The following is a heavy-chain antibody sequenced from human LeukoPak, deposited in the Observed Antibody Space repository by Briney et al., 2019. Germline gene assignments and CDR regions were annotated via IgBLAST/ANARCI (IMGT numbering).Heavy chain of an antibody. V-gene: IGHV4-39*07. J-gene: IGHJ5*02. CDR1: GGSISSSSYY. CDR3: ARSPQGTATTANWLDP. D-gene: IGHD4-17*01. Sequence: PSETLSLTCTVSGGSISSSSYYWGWIRQPPGKGLEWIGSIYYSGSTYYNPSLKSRVTISVDTSKNQFSLKLISVTAADTAVYYCARSPQGTATTANWLDPWGQGTLVTVSS. CDR2: IYYSGST.